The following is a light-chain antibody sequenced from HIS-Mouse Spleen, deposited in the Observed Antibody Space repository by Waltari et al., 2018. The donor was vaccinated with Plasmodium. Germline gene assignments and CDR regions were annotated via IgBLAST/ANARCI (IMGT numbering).Light chain of an antibody. CDR3: CSYAGSSTYV. CDR1: SSDVGSYNI. Sequence: QSALTQPSSVSGSPGHSITISCTGTSSDVGSYNIVSCYQQHPGKAPKLMIYEGSKRPSGVSNRFSGSKSGNTASLTISGLQAEDEADYYCCSYAGSSTYVFGTGTKVTVL. J-gene: IGLJ1*01. V-gene: IGLV2-23*01. CDR2: EGS.